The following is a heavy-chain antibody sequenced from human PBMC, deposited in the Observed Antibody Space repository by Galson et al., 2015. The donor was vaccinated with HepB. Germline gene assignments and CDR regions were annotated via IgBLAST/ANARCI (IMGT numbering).Heavy chain of an antibody. CDR1: GFSLSTSGVG. CDR2: IYWNDDK. Sequence: PALVKPTQTLTLTCTFSGFSLSTSGVGVGWIRQPPGKALGWLALIYWNDDKRYSPSLESRLTITKDTSKNQVVLTMTNMDPVDTATYYCAHRRANGVRGDNWFDPWGQGTLVTVSS. V-gene: IGHV2-5*01. CDR3: AHRRANGVRGDNWFDP. J-gene: IGHJ5*02. D-gene: IGHD3-10*01.